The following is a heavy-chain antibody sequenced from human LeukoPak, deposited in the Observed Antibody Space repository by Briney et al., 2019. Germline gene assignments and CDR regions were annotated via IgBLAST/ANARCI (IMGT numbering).Heavy chain of an antibody. J-gene: IGHJ4*02. V-gene: IGHV1-2*04. Sequence: ASVTVSCTASGYTFTGYYMHWVRQAPGQGLEWMGWINPNSGGTNYAQKFQGWVTMTRDTSISTAYMELSRLRSDDTAVYYCARGIDRSSGDYWGQGTLVTVSS. CDR3: ARGIDRSSGDY. D-gene: IGHD3-22*01. CDR2: INPNSGGT. CDR1: GYTFTGYY.